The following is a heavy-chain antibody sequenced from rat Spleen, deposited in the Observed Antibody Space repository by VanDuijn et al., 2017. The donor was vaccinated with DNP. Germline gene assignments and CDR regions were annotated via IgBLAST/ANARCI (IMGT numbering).Heavy chain of an antibody. V-gene: IGHV5-29*01. Sequence: EVQLVESGGGLVQPGRSLKLSCAASGITFSNYGMAWVRQAPTKGLEWVATILHDGSRTYFRDSVKGRFTISRDNAKSTLYLQMDSLKSEDTATYYCAREQHYHFDYWGQGVMVTVSS. CDR1: GITFSNYG. CDR3: AREQHYHFDY. D-gene: IGHD1-10*01. J-gene: IGHJ2*01. CDR2: ILHDGSRT.